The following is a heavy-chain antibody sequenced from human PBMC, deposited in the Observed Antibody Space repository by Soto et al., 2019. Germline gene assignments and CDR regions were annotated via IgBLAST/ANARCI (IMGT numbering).Heavy chain of an antibody. V-gene: IGHV1-69*13. Sequence: ASVKVSCKASGGTFSSYAISWVRQAPGQGLEWMGGIIPIFGTANYAQKFQGRVTITADESTSTAYMELSSLRSEDTAVYYCARDMYVAAAGLYYYYYGMDVWGQGTTVTVSS. J-gene: IGHJ6*02. CDR1: GGTFSSYA. CDR3: ARDMYVAAAGLYYYYYGMDV. D-gene: IGHD6-13*01. CDR2: IIPIFGTA.